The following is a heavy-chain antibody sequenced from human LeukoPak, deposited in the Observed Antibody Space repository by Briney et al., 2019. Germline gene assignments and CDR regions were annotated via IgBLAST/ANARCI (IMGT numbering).Heavy chain of an antibody. CDR3: ARDWSRRHDLDF. CDR2: ISSSSDYI. Sequence: PGGSLRLSCAASGFTFSDYYMSWVRQAPGKGLEWLSYISSSSDYILYADSVKGRFTISRDNAKNSLYLQVNSLSPEDTAVYYCARDWSRRHDLDFWGQGTLVTVSS. J-gene: IGHJ4*02. CDR1: GFTFSDYY. V-gene: IGHV3-11*05. D-gene: IGHD3-3*01.